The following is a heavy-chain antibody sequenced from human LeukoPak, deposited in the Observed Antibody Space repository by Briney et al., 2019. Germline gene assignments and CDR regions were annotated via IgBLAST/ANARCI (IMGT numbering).Heavy chain of an antibody. J-gene: IGHJ4*02. CDR3: ARVGRESSTGWLDY. Sequence: ASVKVSCKASGYTFIDYYFNWVRQAPGQGPEWMGRINVKSGATDYAQKFQGRVTVTRDTSISTAYMELSSLRSDDTAVYYCARVGRESSTGWLDYWGQGTLVTVSS. V-gene: IGHV1-2*06. D-gene: IGHD6-19*01. CDR1: GYTFIDYY. CDR2: INVKSGAT.